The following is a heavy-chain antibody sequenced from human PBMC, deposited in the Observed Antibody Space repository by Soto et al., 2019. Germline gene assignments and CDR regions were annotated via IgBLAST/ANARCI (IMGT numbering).Heavy chain of an antibody. CDR2: IYYSGST. D-gene: IGHD5-18*01. Sequence: KASETLSLTCTVSGGSISSSSYYWGWIPQPPGKGLEWIGSIYYSGSTYYNPSLKSRVTISVDTSKNQFSLKLSSVTAADTAVYYCARQTTAMVLFAFDIWGQGKMVTVSS. CDR1: GGSISSSSYY. CDR3: ARQTTAMVLFAFDI. J-gene: IGHJ3*02. V-gene: IGHV4-39*01.